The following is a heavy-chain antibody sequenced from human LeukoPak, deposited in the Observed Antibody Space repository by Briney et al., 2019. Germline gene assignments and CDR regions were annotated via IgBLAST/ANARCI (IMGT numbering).Heavy chain of an antibody. CDR2: IYYSGYT. D-gene: IGHD3-22*01. J-gene: IGHJ4*02. CDR1: GASISSYY. CDR3: ARYYYDSSAFLDY. Sequence: PSETLPLTCTVSGASISSYYLSWIRQPPGKGLEWIGYIYYSGYTNFNPSLKSRVTISVDTSKNQFSLKLSSVTAADTAVYYCARYYYDSSAFLDYWGQGTLVTVSS. V-gene: IGHV4-59*01.